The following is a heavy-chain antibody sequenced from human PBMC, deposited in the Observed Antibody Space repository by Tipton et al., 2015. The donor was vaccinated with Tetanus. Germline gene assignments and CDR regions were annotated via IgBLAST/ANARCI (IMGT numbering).Heavy chain of an antibody. CDR2: INHRGGT. Sequence: TLSLTCGVSGGSFSGNYWSWVRQAPGKGLEWIGEINHRGGTMYNPSLKSRVTISGDTSKNQFSLRLTSVTAADTAVYYCARANNEFPKKGPFDSWGQGSLVIVSS. D-gene: IGHD1-1*01. J-gene: IGHJ4*02. CDR1: GGSFSGNY. V-gene: IGHV4-34*01. CDR3: ARANNEFPKKGPFDS.